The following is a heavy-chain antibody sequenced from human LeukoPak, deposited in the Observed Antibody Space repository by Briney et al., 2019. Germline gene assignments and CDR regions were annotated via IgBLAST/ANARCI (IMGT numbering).Heavy chain of an antibody. CDR3: AKSYDFWSGSDWYFDL. V-gene: IGHV3-9*01. D-gene: IGHD3-3*01. J-gene: IGHJ2*01. Sequence: GGSLRLSCAASGFTFDDYAMHWVRQAPGKGLEWVSGISWNSGSIGYADSVKGRFTISRDNAKNSLYLQMNSLRAEDTALYYCAKSYDFWSGSDWYFDLWGRGTLVTVSS. CDR1: GFTFDDYA. CDR2: ISWNSGSI.